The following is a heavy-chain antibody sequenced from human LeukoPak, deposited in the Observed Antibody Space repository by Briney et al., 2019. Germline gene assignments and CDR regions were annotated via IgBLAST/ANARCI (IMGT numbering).Heavy chain of an antibody. CDR2: INPNSGGT. CDR1: GYTFTAYY. Sequence: ASVKVSCKASGYTFTAYYMHWVRLAPGQGLEWMGWINPNSGGTNYAQKFQDRVTLTTDTSATTAYMELRSLRSADTAVYYCARDIENHSGSGAYFDYWGQGSLVTVSS. CDR3: ARDIENHSGSGAYFDY. V-gene: IGHV1-2*02. D-gene: IGHD3-10*01. J-gene: IGHJ4*02.